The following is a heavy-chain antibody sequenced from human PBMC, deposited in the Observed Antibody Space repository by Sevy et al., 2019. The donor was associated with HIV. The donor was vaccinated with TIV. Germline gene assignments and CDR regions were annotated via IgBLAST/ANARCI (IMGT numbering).Heavy chain of an antibody. D-gene: IGHD3-9*01. CDR3: AGRGITIFWGFDS. J-gene: IGHJ5*01. V-gene: IGHV1-18*01. CDR2: ISAYNGNT. Sequence: ASVKVSCKASGYTFTTYGISWVRQAPGQGLEWMGCISAYNGNTNYAQKFQGRVTMTTETSTSTAYMELRSLRSDDTAVYYCAGRGITIFWGFDSWGQGTLVTVSS. CDR1: GYTFTTYG.